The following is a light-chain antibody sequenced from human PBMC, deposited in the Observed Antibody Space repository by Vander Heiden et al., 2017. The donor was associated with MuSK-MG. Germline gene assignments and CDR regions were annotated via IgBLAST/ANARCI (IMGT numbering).Light chain of an antibody. J-gene: IGLJ2*01. V-gene: IGLV1-40*01. CDR3: QSYDSSLSGSV. Sequence: QSVLTQPPSVSAAPGQRVTISCTGSSSNIGAGYDVHWYQQLPKLLIYGNSNRPSGVPDRFSGSKSGTSASLAITGLQAEDEADYYCQSYDSSLSGSVFGGGTKLTVL. CDR1: SSNIGAGYD. CDR2: GNS.